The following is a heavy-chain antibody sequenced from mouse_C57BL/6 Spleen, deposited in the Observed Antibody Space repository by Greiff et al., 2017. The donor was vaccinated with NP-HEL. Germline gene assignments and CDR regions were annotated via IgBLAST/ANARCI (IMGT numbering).Heavy chain of an antibody. V-gene: IGHV5-4*01. Sequence: EVMLVESGGGLVKPGGSLKLSCAASGFTFSSYAMSWVRQTPEKRLEWVATISDGGSYTYYPDNVKGRFTISRDNAKNNLYLQMSHLKSDDTAMYYCARDWTSFAYWGQGTLVTVSA. CDR1: GFTFSSYA. CDR3: ARDWTSFAY. CDR2: ISDGGSYT. J-gene: IGHJ3*01.